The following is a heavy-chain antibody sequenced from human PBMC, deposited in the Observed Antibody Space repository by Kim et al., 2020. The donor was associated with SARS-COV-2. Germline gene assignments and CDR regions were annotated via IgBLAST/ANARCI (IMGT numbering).Heavy chain of an antibody. CDR2: IYYSGST. Sequence: SETLSLTCTVSGGSISSGGYYWSWIRQHPGKGLEWIGHIYYSGSTYYNPSLKSRVTISVDTSKNQFSLKLSSVTAADTALYYGAREGGFCSGGSCYFGYYGMDVWGQGTTVTVSS. CDR1: GGSISSGGYY. D-gene: IGHD2-15*01. V-gene: IGHV4-31*03. J-gene: IGHJ6*02. CDR3: AREGGFCSGGSCYFGYYGMDV.